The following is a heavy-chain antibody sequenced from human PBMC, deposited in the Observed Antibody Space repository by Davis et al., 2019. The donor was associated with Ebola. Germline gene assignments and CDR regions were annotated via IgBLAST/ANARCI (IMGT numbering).Heavy chain of an antibody. D-gene: IGHD2-15*01. CDR1: GFTFSSYS. J-gene: IGHJ6*02. CDR2: IYIDGTT. V-gene: IGHV3-53*05. Sequence: GESLKILCAASGFTFSSYSMNWVRQAPGKGLEWVSVIYIDGTTYYANSVKGRFTISRDNSKNTLYLQMNSLRSDDTAVYYCARDLGYCSGGSCYHYGMDVWGQGTTVTVSS. CDR3: ARDLGYCSGGSCYHYGMDV.